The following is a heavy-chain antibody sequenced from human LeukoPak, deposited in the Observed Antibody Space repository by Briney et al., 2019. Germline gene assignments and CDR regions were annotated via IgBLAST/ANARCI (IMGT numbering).Heavy chain of an antibody. D-gene: IGHD3-22*01. Sequence: SETLSLTCTVSGGSISYYWSWIRQPPGKGLEWIGYIYYSGSTNYNPSLKSRVTISVKTSKNQFSLKLSSVTAADTAVYYCAKDHLSLREYYYDSTDAFDIWGQGTMVTVSS. CDR3: AKDHLSLREYYYDSTDAFDI. V-gene: IGHV4-59*01. J-gene: IGHJ3*02. CDR2: IYYSGST. CDR1: GGSISYY.